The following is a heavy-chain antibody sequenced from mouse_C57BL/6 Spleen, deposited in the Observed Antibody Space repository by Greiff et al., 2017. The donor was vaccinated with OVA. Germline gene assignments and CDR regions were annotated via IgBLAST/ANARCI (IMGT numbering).Heavy chain of an antibody. Sequence: VQLQQSGPELVKPGASVKISCKASGYTFTDYYMNWVKQSHGKSLEWIGDINPNNGGTSYNQKFKSKATLTVDKSSSTAYMDLRSLTSEDSAVYYCARDYYFDYWGQGTTLTVSS. CDR2: INPNNGGT. V-gene: IGHV1-26*01. CDR1: GYTFTDYY. CDR3: ARDYYFDY. J-gene: IGHJ2*01.